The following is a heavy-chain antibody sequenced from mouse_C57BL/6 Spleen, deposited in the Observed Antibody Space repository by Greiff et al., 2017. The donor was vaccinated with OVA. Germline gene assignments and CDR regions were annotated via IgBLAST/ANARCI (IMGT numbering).Heavy chain of an antibody. CDR2: ISSGGDYI. CDR3: VYDYYGGDWYFDV. J-gene: IGHJ1*03. CDR1: GFTFSSYA. V-gene: IGHV5S21*01. D-gene: IGHD1-1*01. Sequence: EVQVVESGAGLVKPGGSLKLSCAASGFTFSSYAMSWVRQTPEKRLEWVAYISSGGDYIYYADTVKGRFTFSRGNARNTLYLQRSSLKSEDTAVYYCVYDYYGGDWYFDVWGTGTTVTVSS.